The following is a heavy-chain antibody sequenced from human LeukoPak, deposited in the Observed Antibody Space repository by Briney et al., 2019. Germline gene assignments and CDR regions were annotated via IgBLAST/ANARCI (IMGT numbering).Heavy chain of an antibody. J-gene: IGHJ4*02. Sequence: GGSLRLSCAASGFTFSSYGMHWVRQAPGKGLEWVAVIAHDGSNKHYADSVKGRFSISRDNSKNTLYLQMNSLRAEDTAVYYCARDKGKLNNWGQGTLVTVSS. CDR2: IAHDGSNK. D-gene: IGHD2/OR15-2a*01. CDR3: ARDKGKLNN. V-gene: IGHV3-30*03. CDR1: GFTFSSYG.